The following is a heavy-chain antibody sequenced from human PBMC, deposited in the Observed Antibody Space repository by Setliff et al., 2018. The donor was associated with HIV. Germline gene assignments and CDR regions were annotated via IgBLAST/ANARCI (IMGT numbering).Heavy chain of an antibody. V-gene: IGHV1-24*01. J-gene: IGHJ1*01. CDR2: FDPEDGET. D-gene: IGHD6-13*01. CDR1: GYTLTELS. CDR3: ATDPGYSSTWYSESFQH. Sequence: ASVKVSCKISGYTLTELSIHWVRQAPGKGLEWMANFDPEDGETFYAQKFQGRLTMTEDTSTDTAYMELSSLRSDDTAMYYCATDPGYSSTWYSESFQHWGQGTVFTGSS.